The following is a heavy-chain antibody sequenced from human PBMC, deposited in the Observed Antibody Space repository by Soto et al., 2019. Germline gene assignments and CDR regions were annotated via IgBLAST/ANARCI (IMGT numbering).Heavy chain of an antibody. V-gene: IGHV3-20*04. J-gene: IGHJ4*02. CDR3: VRGASLNFDY. Sequence: EVQLVESGGGVLRPGGSLRLSCAASGFTFDDYGMSWARQAPGKGLEWVSGVNWNGGSTGYADSVKGRFTISRDNAKNSRYLQINSLRAEDTAFYYCVRGASLNFDYWGQGTLVTVSS. D-gene: IGHD1-26*01. CDR2: VNWNGGST. CDR1: GFTFDDYG.